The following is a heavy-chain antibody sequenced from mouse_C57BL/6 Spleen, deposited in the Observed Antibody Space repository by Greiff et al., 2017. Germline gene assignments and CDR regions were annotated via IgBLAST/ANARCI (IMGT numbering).Heavy chain of an antibody. J-gene: IGHJ2*01. V-gene: IGHV1-64*01. CDR3: ARSRVYYDSDY. CDR1: GYTFTSYW. Sequence: QVQLQQPGAELVKPGASVKLSCKASGYTFTSYWMHWVKQRPGPGLEWIGMIHPNSGSTNYNEKFKSKATLTVDKSSSTAYMQLSSLTSEDAAVYYGARSRVYYDSDYWGQGTTLTVSS. D-gene: IGHD2-1*01. CDR2: IHPNSGST.